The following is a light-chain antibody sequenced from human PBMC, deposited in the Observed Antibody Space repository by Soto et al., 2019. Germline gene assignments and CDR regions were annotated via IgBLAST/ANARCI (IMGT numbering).Light chain of an antibody. J-gene: IGLJ2*01. CDR1: SSDVGNYDR. Sequence: QSALTQPASMSGSPGQSITISCTGTSSDVGNYDRVSWYQHQPGKAPKLMIFDVSDRPSWVSNRFSGSKSGNTASLTISGLQAEDEAHYYCTSYSNHGSPVLFGGGTKLTVL. CDR3: TSYSNHGSPVL. V-gene: IGLV2-14*03. CDR2: DVS.